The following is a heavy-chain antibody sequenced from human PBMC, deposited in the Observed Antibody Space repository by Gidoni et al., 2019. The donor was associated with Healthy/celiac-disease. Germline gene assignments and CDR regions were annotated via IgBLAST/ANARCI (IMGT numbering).Heavy chain of an antibody. CDR2: IIPIFGTA. CDR1: GGPFSSYA. Sequence: QVQLVQSGAAVKKPGSSVKVSCKASGGPFSSYAISWVRQAPGQGLEWMGGIIPIFGTANYAQKFQGRVTITADKSTSTAYMELSSLRSEDTAVYYCARLRYYDSSGYYVAEYFQHWGQGTLVTVSS. V-gene: IGHV1-69*06. J-gene: IGHJ1*01. CDR3: ARLRYYDSSGYYVAEYFQH. D-gene: IGHD3-22*01.